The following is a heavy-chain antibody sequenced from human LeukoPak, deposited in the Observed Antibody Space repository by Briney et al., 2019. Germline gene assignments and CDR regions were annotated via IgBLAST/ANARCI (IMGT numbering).Heavy chain of an antibody. D-gene: IGHD5-18*01. CDR1: GGSISSYY. CDR3: ARVGYSYGVGYFDY. CDR2: IYYSGST. V-gene: IGHV4-59*01. J-gene: IGHJ4*02. Sequence: SETLSLTCTVSGGSISSYYWSWIWQPPGRGLEWIGYIYYSGSTNYNPSLKSRVTISVDTSKNQFSLKLSSVTAADTAVYYCARVGYSYGVGYFDYWGQGTLVTVSS.